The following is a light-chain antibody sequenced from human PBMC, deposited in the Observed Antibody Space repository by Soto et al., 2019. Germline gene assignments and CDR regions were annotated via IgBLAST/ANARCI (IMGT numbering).Light chain of an antibody. CDR3: QQYYSTPHT. J-gene: IGKJ2*01. CDR2: WAS. CDR1: QSVLYSSNNKNY. V-gene: IGKV4-1*01. Sequence: DIVMTQSPDSLAVSLGERATINCNSSQSVLYSSNNKNYLAWYQQKPGQPPKLLIYWASTRESGVPDRFTGSGSGTDFTLTISSLQAEDVAVYCCQQYYSTPHTFGQGTKLEIK.